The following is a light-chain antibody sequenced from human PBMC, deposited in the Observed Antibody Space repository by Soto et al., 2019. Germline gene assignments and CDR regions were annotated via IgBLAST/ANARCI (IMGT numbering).Light chain of an antibody. CDR1: QSISSW. CDR2: DAS. Sequence: DIQMTQSPSTLSASVGDRVTITCRASQSISSWLAWYQQKPGKAPKLLIYDASSLESGVPSRFSGSGSGTEFTLTIISLQPDDFATYYCQQYNSYSLITFGQGTRLEIK. J-gene: IGKJ5*01. V-gene: IGKV1-5*01. CDR3: QQYNSYSLIT.